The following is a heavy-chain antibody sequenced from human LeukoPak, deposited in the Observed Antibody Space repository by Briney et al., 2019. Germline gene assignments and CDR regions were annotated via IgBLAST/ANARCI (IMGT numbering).Heavy chain of an antibody. CDR3: ARAQPYYYDSSGYSRY. CDR1: GYTFTSYG. V-gene: IGHV1-18*01. D-gene: IGHD3-22*01. J-gene: IGHJ4*02. CDR2: ISAYNGNT. Sequence: ASVKVSCKASGYTFTSYGISWVRQAPGQGLEWMGWISAYNGNTNYAQKLQGRVTMTTDTSASTAYMELRSLRSDDTAVYYCARAQPYYYDSSGYSRYWGQGTLVTVSS.